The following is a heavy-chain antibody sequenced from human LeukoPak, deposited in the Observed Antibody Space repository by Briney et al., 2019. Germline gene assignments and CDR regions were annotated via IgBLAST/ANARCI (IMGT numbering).Heavy chain of an antibody. J-gene: IGHJ4*02. V-gene: IGHV3-7*01. Sequence: GGSLRLSFAASGFSFSAYWMTWVRQAPGKGLEWVANIKQDGSERHYLDSVRGRFTISRDNARNSLHLQMNSLRAEDTAAYYCARDSTFKLDYWGQGTLVTVSS. CDR2: IKQDGSER. CDR1: GFSFSAYW. CDR3: ARDSTFKLDY.